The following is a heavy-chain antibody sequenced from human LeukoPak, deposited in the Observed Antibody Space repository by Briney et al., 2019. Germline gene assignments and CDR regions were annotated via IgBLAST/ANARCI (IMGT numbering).Heavy chain of an antibody. CDR2: IKQDGSEK. CDR1: GFTFSSYW. D-gene: IGHD6-19*01. Sequence: GGSLRLSCAASGFTFSSYWMSWVRQAPGKGLEWVANIKQDGSEKYYVDSVKGRFTISRDNAKNSLYLQKISLRAEDTAVYYCARAFSSGWADYWGQGTLVTVSS. J-gene: IGHJ4*02. CDR3: ARAFSSGWADY. V-gene: IGHV3-7*04.